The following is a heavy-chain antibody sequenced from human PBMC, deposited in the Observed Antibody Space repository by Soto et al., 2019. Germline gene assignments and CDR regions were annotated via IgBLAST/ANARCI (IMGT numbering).Heavy chain of an antibody. CDR1: GFTFDDYS. CDR2: ISWDGRST. D-gene: IGHD4-4*01. CDR3: AKHGAVTDYTNLDY. J-gene: IGHJ4*02. V-gene: IGHV3-43*01. Sequence: EVQLVQSGGVVVQPGGSLRLSCATSGFTFDDYSMHWVRQVPGKGLEWVSLISWDGRSTFYADSVKGRFTISRDNSKNSLYLQMHSLTTEDTAFYYCAKHGAVTDYTNLDYWGQGALVTVSS.